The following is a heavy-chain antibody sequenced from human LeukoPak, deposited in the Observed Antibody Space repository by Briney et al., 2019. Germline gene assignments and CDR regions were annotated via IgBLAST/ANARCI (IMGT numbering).Heavy chain of an antibody. D-gene: IGHD3-3*01. J-gene: IGHJ6*03. CDR1: GGSFSGYY. V-gene: IGHV4-34*01. Sequence: SETLSLTCAVYGGSFSGYYWSWIRQPPGKGLEWIGEINHSGSTNYNPSLKSRVTISVDTSKNQFSLKLSSVTAADTAVYYCARGNSYYDFWSGYYSDYYYYMDVWGKGTTVTVSS. CDR3: ARGNSYYDFWSGYYSDYYYYMDV. CDR2: INHSGST.